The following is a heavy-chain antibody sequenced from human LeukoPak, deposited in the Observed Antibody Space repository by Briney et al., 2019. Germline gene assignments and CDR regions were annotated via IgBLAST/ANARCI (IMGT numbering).Heavy chain of an antibody. J-gene: IGHJ4*02. CDR3: AKVGRASDYYFDY. Sequence: GGSLRLSCVVSGFTFSNAWMTWVRQAPGKGLEWVAVISYDGSNKYYADSVKGRFTISRDNSKNTLYLQMNSLRAEDTAVYYCAKVGRASDYYFDYWGQGTLVTVSS. D-gene: IGHD2-21*02. CDR2: ISYDGSNK. V-gene: IGHV3-30*18. CDR1: GFTFSNAW.